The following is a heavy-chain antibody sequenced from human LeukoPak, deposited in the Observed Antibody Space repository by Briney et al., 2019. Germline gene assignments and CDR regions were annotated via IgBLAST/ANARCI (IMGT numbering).Heavy chain of an antibody. V-gene: IGHV1-69*13. D-gene: IGHD3-3*01. Sequence: GASVKVSCKPSGGTFSSYAISWVRQAPGQGLEWMGGIIPIFGTANYAQKFQGRVTITADESTSTAYMELSSPRSEDTAVYYCAGELHDFWSGYFDYWGQGTLVTVSS. CDR2: IIPIFGTA. CDR1: GGTFSSYA. J-gene: IGHJ4*02. CDR3: AGELHDFWSGYFDY.